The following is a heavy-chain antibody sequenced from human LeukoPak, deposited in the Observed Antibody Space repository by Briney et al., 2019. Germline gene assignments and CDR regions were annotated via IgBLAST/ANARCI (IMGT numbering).Heavy chain of an antibody. V-gene: IGHV4-39*07. D-gene: IGHD4-17*01. CDR2: IYYSGST. CDR3: ARERDYVRYFDL. Sequence: SETLSLTCTVSGGSISSSSYYWGWIRQPPGKGLEWIGSIYYSGSTNYNPSLKSRVTISVDTSKNQFSLKLSSVTAADTAVYYCARERDYVRYFDLWGRGTLVTVSS. CDR1: GGSISSSSYY. J-gene: IGHJ2*01.